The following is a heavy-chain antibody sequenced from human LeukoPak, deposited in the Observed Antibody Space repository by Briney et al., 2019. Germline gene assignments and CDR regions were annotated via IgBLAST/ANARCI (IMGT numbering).Heavy chain of an antibody. V-gene: IGHV4-59*07. CDR1: GDSINSYY. J-gene: IGHJ5*02. CDR2: IYYTGNT. D-gene: IGHD3-16*02. CDR3: ARLYNHNWFDP. Sequence: PSDTLSLTCTVSGDSINSYYWSWIRQPPGRGLEWIGYIYYTGNTNYNPSLKSRVTISIDTSKNQFSLKLSSVTAADTAMYYCARLYNHNWFDPWGQGTQVTVSS.